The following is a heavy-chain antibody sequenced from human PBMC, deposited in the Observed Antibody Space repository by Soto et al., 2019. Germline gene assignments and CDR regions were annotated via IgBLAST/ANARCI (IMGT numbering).Heavy chain of an antibody. CDR1: GFTFSTYA. V-gene: IGHV3-23*01. Sequence: GVLRLSCAASGFTFSTYAMTWVRLTPGKGLEWVSTISGSGAMTYHADSVKGRFTVSRDNSRNTLYLQMNGLSAEDTAIYYCAKNFGYSYSYDMGDTWGQGTLVTVSS. CDR3: AKNFGYSYSYDMGDT. D-gene: IGHD5-18*01. J-gene: IGHJ5*02. CDR2: ISGSGAMT.